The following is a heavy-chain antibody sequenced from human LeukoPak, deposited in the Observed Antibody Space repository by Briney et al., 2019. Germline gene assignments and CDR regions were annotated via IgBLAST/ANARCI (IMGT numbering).Heavy chain of an antibody. CDR1: GFMFNDYW. Sequence: PGGSLRLSCAASGFMFNDYWMMWVRQAPGEGLEWVANIKPDGCETYYMGSVRGRFTLSRDNAKNLLYLQMNNLRGEDTAVYYCGGFEYEAGLGWWGQGTLVAVST. J-gene: IGHJ4*02. CDR2: IKPDGCET. V-gene: IGHV3-7*01. D-gene: IGHD6-19*01. CDR3: GGFEYEAGLGW.